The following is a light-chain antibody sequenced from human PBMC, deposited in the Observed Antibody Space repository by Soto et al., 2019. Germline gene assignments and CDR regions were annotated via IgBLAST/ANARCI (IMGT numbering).Light chain of an antibody. CDR2: EGS. CDR1: SSDVGSYNH. CDR3: CSYAGSSTWV. V-gene: IGLV2-23*01. J-gene: IGLJ3*02. Sequence: QSVLTQPASVSGSPGQSITISCTGTSSDVGSYNHVSWYQQYPGKAPKLMIYEGSKRPSGVSNRFSGSKSGNTASLTISGLQAEDEADYYCCSYAGSSTWVFGGGTKVTAL.